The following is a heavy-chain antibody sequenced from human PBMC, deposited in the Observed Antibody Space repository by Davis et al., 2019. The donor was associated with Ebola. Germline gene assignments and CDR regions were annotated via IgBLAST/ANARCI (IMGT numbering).Heavy chain of an antibody. Sequence: PGGSLRLSCAASGFTFSSYWMSWVRQAPGKGLEWVANIKQDGSEKYYVDSVKGRFTISRDNSKNTLYLQMNSLRPEDTAVYYCARDSDDYCFDYWGQGTLVIVSS. CDR2: IKQDGSEK. D-gene: IGHD2-21*02. CDR1: GFTFSSYW. CDR3: ARDSDDYCFDY. J-gene: IGHJ4*02. V-gene: IGHV3-7*01.